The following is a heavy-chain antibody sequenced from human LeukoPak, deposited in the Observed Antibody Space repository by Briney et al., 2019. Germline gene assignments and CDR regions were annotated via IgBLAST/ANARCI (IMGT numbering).Heavy chain of an antibody. D-gene: IGHD6-19*01. J-gene: IGHJ5*02. CDR3: AARRQWPRSNWFDP. CDR2: FDPEDGET. V-gene: IGHV1-24*01. CDR1: GYTLTELS. Sequence: ASVKVFCKVSGYTLTELSMHWVRQAPGKGLEWMGGFDPEDGETIYAQKFQGRVTMTEDTSTDTAYMELSSLRSEDTAVYYCAARRQWPRSNWFDPWGQGTLVTVSS.